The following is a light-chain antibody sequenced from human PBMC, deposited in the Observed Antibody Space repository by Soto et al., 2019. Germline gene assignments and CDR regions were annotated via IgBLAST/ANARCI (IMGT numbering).Light chain of an antibody. V-gene: IGKV3-15*01. J-gene: IGKJ5*01. Sequence: MVFTHSAGTLSLSPGERATLSCRASQSVSIIHLAWYQHTPGQAPRLLIYGACTRATGLPARFSGSGSGTDFTLTISSLQSEDFAVYYCQQYNTWPPITFGQGTRLEIK. CDR1: QSVSIIH. CDR2: GAC. CDR3: QQYNTWPPIT.